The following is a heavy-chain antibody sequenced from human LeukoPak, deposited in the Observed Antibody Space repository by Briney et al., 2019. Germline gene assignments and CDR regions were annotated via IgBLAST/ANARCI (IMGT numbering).Heavy chain of an antibody. J-gene: IGHJ4*02. Sequence: GGSLRLSCAASGFTFSSYSMNWDRQAPGKGMEWVSSIRSSSSYIYYADSVKGLFTISRDNDKNSLYLQMNSLKAEDTAVYYCARDLVGYSSRNSDYWGQGTLVTVSS. D-gene: IGHD6-13*01. V-gene: IGHV3-21*01. CDR1: GFTFSSYS. CDR3: ARDLVGYSSRNSDY. CDR2: IRSSSSYI.